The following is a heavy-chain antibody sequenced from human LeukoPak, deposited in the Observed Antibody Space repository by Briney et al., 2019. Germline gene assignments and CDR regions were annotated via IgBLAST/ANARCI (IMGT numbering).Heavy chain of an antibody. CDR1: GGSISSYY. D-gene: IGHD3-9*01. CDR3: ARKDPYYDILTFDY. J-gene: IGHJ4*02. CDR2: IYYSGST. V-gene: IGHV4-59*08. Sequence: SETLSLTCTVSGGSISSYYRSWIRQPPGKGLEWIGYIYYSGSTNYNPSLKSRVTISVDTSKNQFSLKLSSVTAADTAVYYCARKDPYYDILTFDYWGQGTLVTVSS.